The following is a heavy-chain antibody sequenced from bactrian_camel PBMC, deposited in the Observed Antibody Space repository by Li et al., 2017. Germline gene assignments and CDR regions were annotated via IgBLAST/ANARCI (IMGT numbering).Heavy chain of an antibody. CDR2: IDSVGST. D-gene: IGHD7*01. CDR3: NPEKFIAGICRTDFDY. Sequence: HVQLVESGGGLVQPGGSLRLSCTAPAPGYGSKRCGMDWYRQAAGKQREWISSIDSVGSTSYKGSVKGRFTVSRDEVTGTVFLQMDSLTVEDTAMYTCNPEKFIAGICRTDFDYRGQGTQVTVS. J-gene: IGHJ4*01. V-gene: IGHV3S53*01. CDR1: GYGSKRCG.